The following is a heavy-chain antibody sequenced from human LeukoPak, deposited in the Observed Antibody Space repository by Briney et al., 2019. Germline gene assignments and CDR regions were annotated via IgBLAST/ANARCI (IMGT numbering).Heavy chain of an antibody. J-gene: IGHJ4*02. D-gene: IGHD2-15*01. CDR2: IFYSGTT. CDR3: ARGRGYDPVVFYFDS. Sequence: SETLSLTCTVSGGSISSSSYYWGWIRQPPGKGLEWIGSIFYSGTTYYNPSLTSRVTISEDSSKNQFSLRLHSLTAADTAIYYCARGRGYDPVVFYFDSWGQGTAVIVSS. CDR1: GGSISSSSYY. V-gene: IGHV4-39*07.